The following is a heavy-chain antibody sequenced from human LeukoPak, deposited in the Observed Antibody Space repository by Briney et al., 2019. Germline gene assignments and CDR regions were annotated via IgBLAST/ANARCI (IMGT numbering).Heavy chain of an antibody. V-gene: IGHV1-8*01. CDR2: MNPNSGNT. Sequence: GASVKVSCKASGYTFTSYDINWVRQATGQGLEWMGWMNPNSGNTGYAQKFQGRVTMTRDTSISTAYMELSRLRSDDTAVYYCARVGNRDIVVVPAAMYFDYWGQGTLVTVSS. CDR1: GYTFTSYD. J-gene: IGHJ4*02. D-gene: IGHD2-2*01. CDR3: ARVGNRDIVVVPAAMYFDY.